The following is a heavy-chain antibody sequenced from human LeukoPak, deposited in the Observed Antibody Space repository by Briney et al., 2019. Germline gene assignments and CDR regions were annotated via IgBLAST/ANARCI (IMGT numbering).Heavy chain of an antibody. Sequence: GGSLRLSCAASGFTFSYYYMSWVRQAPGKGLEWIGFISNKANGGKTEYTTSGKSILTISRENPNSINYLQVKSPNNEAKDGYYCSRVVRIMITFGGVIVLNYWGQGTLVTVSS. CDR3: SRVVRIMITFGGVIVLNY. CDR2: ISNKANGGKT. J-gene: IGHJ4*02. V-gene: IGHV3-22*01. D-gene: IGHD3-16*02. CDR1: GFTFSYYY.